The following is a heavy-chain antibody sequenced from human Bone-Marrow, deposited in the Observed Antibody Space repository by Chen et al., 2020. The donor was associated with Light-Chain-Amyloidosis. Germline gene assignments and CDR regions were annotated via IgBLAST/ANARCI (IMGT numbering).Heavy chain of an antibody. Sequence: EVRLVESGGGVVKPGGSLRLSCEASGFSFSNAWVTWVRQAPGKGREWLGRMKSESDGGTTAFAAGVQGRFGISRDQTRNTVYLQMSSLKSDDTAIYYCASDGGLVVVEAAVWGQGTQVTVSS. CDR1: GFSFSNAW. V-gene: IGHV3-15*01. CDR3: ASDGGLVVVEAAV. CDR2: MKSESDGGTT. J-gene: IGHJ4*02. D-gene: IGHD2-21*01.